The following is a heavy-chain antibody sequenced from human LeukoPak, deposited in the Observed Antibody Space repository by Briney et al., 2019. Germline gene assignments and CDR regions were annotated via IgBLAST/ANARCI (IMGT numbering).Heavy chain of an antibody. CDR2: INHSGST. V-gene: IGHV4-34*01. CDR1: GGSFSGYY. J-gene: IGHJ3*01. Sequence: SETLSLTCAVYGGSFSGYYWSWIRQPPGKGLEWIGEINHSGSTNYNPSLKSRVTISADTSKNQFSLKLSSVTAAGTAVYYCAGRTLRYFDPITWGQGTMVTVSS. D-gene: IGHD3-9*01. CDR3: AGRTLRYFDPIT.